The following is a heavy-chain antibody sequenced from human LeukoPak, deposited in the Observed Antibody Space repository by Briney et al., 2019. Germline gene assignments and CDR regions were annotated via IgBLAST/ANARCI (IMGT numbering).Heavy chain of an antibody. CDR3: AKGRGSGSPNLDY. J-gene: IGHJ4*02. D-gene: IGHD3-16*01. V-gene: IGHV3-30*02. CDR2: IRYDGSNK. Sequence: AGGSLRLSCAASGFTFSSYGMHWVRQAPGKGLEWVAFIRYDGSNKYYADSVKGRFTISRDNSKNTLYLQMNSLRAEDTAVYYCAKGRGSGSPNLDYWGQGTLVTVSS. CDR1: GFTFSSYG.